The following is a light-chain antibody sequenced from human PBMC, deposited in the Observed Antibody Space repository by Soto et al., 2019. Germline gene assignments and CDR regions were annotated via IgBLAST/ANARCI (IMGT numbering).Light chain of an antibody. CDR3: QQYNSYSWT. CDR2: KAS. J-gene: IGKJ1*01. Sequence: DIQMTQSPSTLSASVGDRVTITCRASQSISSWLAWYQQKPVKAPKLLIYKASSLESGVPSRFSGSGSGTEFTLTISSLQPDDFATYYCQQYNSYSWTFGQGNKVEIK. V-gene: IGKV1-5*03. CDR1: QSISSW.